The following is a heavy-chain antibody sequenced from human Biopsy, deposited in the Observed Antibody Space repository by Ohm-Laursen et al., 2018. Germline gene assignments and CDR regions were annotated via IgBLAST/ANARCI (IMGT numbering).Heavy chain of an antibody. Sequence: TQTLTLTGTFSGFSLNTGGVGVAWIRQPPGKALQWLALVYRDDDKRYSPTLKNRLTITKDTSQNQVVLTMTNMEPVDTGTYYCAHSAGSDGFNVDFDYWGQGALGTGPS. D-gene: IGHD5-24*01. CDR2: VYRDDDK. J-gene: IGHJ4*02. CDR1: GFSLNTGGVG. V-gene: IGHV2-5*02. CDR3: AHSAGSDGFNVDFDY.